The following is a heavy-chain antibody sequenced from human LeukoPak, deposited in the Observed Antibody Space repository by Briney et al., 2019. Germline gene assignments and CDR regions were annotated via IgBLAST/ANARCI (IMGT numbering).Heavy chain of an antibody. V-gene: IGHV3-30*01. J-gene: IGHJ5*02. D-gene: IGHD1/OR15-1a*01. CDR2: ISYDGSNK. CDR1: GFAFSSYA. Sequence: GGSLRLSCAASGFAFSSYAMHWVRQAPGKGLEWVAVISYDGSNKYYADSVKGRFTISRDNSKNTLYLQMNSLRAEDTAVYYCARDPREQGWFDPWGQGTLVTVSS. CDR3: ARDPREQGWFDP.